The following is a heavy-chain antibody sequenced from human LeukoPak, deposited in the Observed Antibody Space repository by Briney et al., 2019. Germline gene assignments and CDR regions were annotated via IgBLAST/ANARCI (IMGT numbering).Heavy chain of an antibody. Sequence: SETLSLPCAVYGGSFSGYYWSWIRQPPGKGLEWIGEINHRGSTNYNPSLKSRVTISVDTSKNQFSLKLSSVTAADTAVYYCARGRIAVAGSRLNYMDVWGKGTTVTVSS. CDR3: ARGRIAVAGSRLNYMDV. D-gene: IGHD6-19*01. CDR1: GGSFSGYY. CDR2: INHRGST. V-gene: IGHV4-34*01. J-gene: IGHJ6*03.